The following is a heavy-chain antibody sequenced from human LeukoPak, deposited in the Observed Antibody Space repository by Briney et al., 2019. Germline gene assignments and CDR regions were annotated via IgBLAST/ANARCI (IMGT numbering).Heavy chain of an antibody. CDR1: GGSTSSSSYY. Sequence: PSETLSLTCTVSGGSTSSSSYYWGWIRQPPGKGLEWIGSIYYSGSTHYNPSLKSRVTISVDTSKNQFSLKLSSVTAADTAIYYCASRSYFYYYMDVWGKGTTVTVSS. CDR3: ASRSYFYYYMDV. V-gene: IGHV4-39*01. J-gene: IGHJ6*03. CDR2: IYYSGST.